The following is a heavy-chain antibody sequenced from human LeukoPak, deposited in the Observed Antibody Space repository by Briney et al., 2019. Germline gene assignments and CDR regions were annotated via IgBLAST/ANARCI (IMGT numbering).Heavy chain of an antibody. Sequence: SETLSLTCTVSGGSISSSSYYWGWIRQPPGKGLEWIGSIYYSGSTYYNPSLKSRVTISVDTSKNQFSLKLNSVTAADTAVYYCARDARRGWFDPWGQGTLVTASS. CDR2: IYYSGST. D-gene: IGHD3-10*01. CDR3: ARDARRGWFDP. CDR1: GGSISSSSYY. V-gene: IGHV4-39*02. J-gene: IGHJ5*02.